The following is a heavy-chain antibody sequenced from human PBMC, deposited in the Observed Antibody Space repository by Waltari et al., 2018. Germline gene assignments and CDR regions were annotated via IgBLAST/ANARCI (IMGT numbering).Heavy chain of an antibody. D-gene: IGHD1-26*01. V-gene: IGHV5-51*01. J-gene: IGHJ6*02. CDR1: GYSFTNHW. Sequence: EVQLVQSGAEVKKPGESLKIPCPGSGYSFTNHWIGWVRPVPGKGLEWMGIVYPGDSDTRYSPSFQGQVTISADKSISTAYLQWSSLKASDTAMYYCARSPTRSSATYLNYYYGMDVWGQGTTVTVSS. CDR2: VYPGDSDT. CDR3: ARSPTRSSATYLNYYYGMDV.